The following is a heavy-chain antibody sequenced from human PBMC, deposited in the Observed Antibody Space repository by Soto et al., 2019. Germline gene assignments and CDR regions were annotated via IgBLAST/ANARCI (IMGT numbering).Heavy chain of an antibody. V-gene: IGHV4-38-2*02. CDR2: IYHSGST. Sequence: SETLSLTCAVSGYSISSGYYCVWIRQPPGKGLEWIGSIYHSGSTYYNPSLKSRVNISVDTSKNQFSLKLSSVTAADTAVYYCARDTVFVTAAPRKDYGMEVWGQGTTVTVSS. CDR3: ARDTVFVTAAPRKDYGMEV. D-gene: IGHD6-13*01. J-gene: IGHJ6*02. CDR1: GYSISSGYY.